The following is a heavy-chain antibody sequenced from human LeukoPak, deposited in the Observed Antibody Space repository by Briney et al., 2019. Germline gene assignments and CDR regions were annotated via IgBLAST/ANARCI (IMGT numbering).Heavy chain of an antibody. CDR2: IIPILGIA. CDR3: ARLSTTGYDWWDY. Sequence: ASVKVSCKASGGTFSSYTISWVRQAPGQGLEWMGRIIPILGIANYAQKFQGRVTITADKSTSTAYMELSSLRSEDTAVYYCARLSTTGYDWWDYWGQGTLVTVSS. D-gene: IGHD5-12*01. CDR1: GGTFSSYT. V-gene: IGHV1-69*02. J-gene: IGHJ4*02.